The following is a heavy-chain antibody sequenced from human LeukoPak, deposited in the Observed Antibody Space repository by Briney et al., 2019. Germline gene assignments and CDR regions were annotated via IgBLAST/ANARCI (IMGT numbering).Heavy chain of an antibody. CDR1: GFTFSSYA. CDR2: ISGGSGST. J-gene: IGHJ4*02. CDR3: AKDRPTVTTPFDY. D-gene: IGHD4-17*01. Sequence: GGSLRLSCAASGFTFSSYAMSWVRQAPGKGLAWVSTISGGSGSTYCADSVKGRFTISRDNSKNTLYLQMNSLRAEDTAVYYCAKDRPTVTTPFDYWGQGTLVTVSS. V-gene: IGHV3-23*01.